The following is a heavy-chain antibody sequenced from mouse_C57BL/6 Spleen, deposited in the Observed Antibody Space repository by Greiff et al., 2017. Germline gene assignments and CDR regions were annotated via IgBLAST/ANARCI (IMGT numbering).Heavy chain of an antibody. CDR3: ASYGSSPHWYVDV. CDR1: GYTFTDHT. V-gene: IGHV1-78*01. J-gene: IGHJ1*03. Sequence: QVQLQQSDAELVKPGASVKISCKVSGYTFTDHTIHWMKQRPEQGLEGIGYIYPRDGSTKSNEKFKGKATLTADKSSSTAYMQLNSLTSEDSAVYFCASYGSSPHWYVDVWGTGTTVTVSA. D-gene: IGHD1-1*01. CDR2: IYPRDGST.